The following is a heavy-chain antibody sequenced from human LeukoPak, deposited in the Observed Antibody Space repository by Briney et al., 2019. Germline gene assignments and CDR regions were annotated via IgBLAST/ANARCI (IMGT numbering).Heavy chain of an antibody. CDR3: KKGGRPDIFTY. Sequence: SETLSLTCTVSGGSTSSYYWSWIRQPPGKGLEWIGYIYDSGSTNYNPSLKSRVTISVDTSKNQFSLKLTSVTAADTAVYYCKKGGRPDIFTYRGQGILVT. CDR2: IYDSGST. J-gene: IGHJ4*02. CDR1: GGSTSSYY. V-gene: IGHV4-59*01. D-gene: IGHD3-9*01.